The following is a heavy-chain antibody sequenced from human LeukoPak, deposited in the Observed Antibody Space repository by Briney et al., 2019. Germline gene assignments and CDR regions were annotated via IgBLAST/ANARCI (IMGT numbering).Heavy chain of an antibody. CDR2: ISSSSSYI. CDR3: ASRTMSGYYFDY. V-gene: IGHV3-21*04. J-gene: IGHJ4*02. D-gene: IGHD1-14*01. Sequence: GGSLRLSCAASGFTFSSYSMNWVRQAPGKGLEWVSSISSSSSYIYYADSVKGRFTISRDNAKNSLSLQMNSLRVEDTAVYYCASRTMSGYYFDYWGQGTLVTVSS. CDR1: GFTFSSYS.